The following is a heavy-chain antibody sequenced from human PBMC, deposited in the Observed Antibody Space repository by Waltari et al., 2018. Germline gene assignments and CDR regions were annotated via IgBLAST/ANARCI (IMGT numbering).Heavy chain of an antibody. Sequence: QVHLVQSGAEVKKPGASVKVSCKASGYTFTGYYIQWGRRAPGQGLEWVGRINPNSGDTNYAQKFQGRVTLTRDTSINTAYMELSSLKSDDTAVYYCARDLGSDYGNRDYWGQGTLVTVPS. V-gene: IGHV1-2*06. D-gene: IGHD4-17*01. CDR3: ARDLGSDYGNRDY. J-gene: IGHJ4*02. CDR2: INPNSGDT. CDR1: GYTFTGYY.